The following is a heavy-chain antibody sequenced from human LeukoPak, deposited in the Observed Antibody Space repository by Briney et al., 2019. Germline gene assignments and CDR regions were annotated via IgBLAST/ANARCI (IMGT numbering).Heavy chain of an antibody. D-gene: IGHD3-22*01. CDR1: GVSISSYY. Sequence: SETLSLTCTVSGVSISSYYWSWIRQPPGKGLEWIGYIYYSGSTNYNPSLKSRVTISVDTSKNQFSLKLSSVTAADTAVYYCARDERRVSSYYDSSGYYQLWGAFDIWGQGTMVTVSS. V-gene: IGHV4-59*01. J-gene: IGHJ3*02. CDR3: ARDERRVSSYYDSSGYYQLWGAFDI. CDR2: IYYSGST.